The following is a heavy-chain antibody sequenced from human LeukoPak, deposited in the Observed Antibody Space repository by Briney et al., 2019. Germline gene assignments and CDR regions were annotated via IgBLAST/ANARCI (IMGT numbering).Heavy chain of an antibody. CDR1: GYTFTSYG. V-gene: IGHV1-18*01. D-gene: IGHD2-2*01. CDR2: ISAYNGNT. J-gene: IGHJ5*02. CDR3: ARDGVVVVPAAKNWFDP. Sequence: ASVKVSCKASGYTFTSYGISWVRQAPGQGLEWMGWISAYNGNTNYAQKLQGRVTMTTDTSTSTAYMELRSLRSDDTAVYYCARDGVVVVPAAKNWFDPWGQGTLVTVSS.